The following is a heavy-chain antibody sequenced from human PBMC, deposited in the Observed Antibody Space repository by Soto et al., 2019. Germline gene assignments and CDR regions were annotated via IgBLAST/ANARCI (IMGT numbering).Heavy chain of an antibody. CDR3: ARKKCIGDCYYFDY. Sequence: ASVKVSCKISGYTFNTYGINWVRQAPGQGLEWMGWINTDSGNPNYAQKFQGRVTLTRDTSTGTVYMEMRSLTSDDTAVYFCARKKCIGDCYYFDYWSQGTPVTSPQ. D-gene: IGHD2-21*02. J-gene: IGHJ4*02. CDR2: INTDSGNP. CDR1: GYTFNTYG. V-gene: IGHV1-18*01.